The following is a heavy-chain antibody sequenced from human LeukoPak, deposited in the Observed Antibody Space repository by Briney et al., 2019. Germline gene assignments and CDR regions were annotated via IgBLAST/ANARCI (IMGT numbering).Heavy chain of an antibody. J-gene: IGHJ4*02. Sequence: GGSLRLSCAASGFTVSSSYMYWVRQAPGKGLEWVSFLYRGDSAIYAESVRGRFTISRDNSKNTLYLLMNSLIPEDTAEYYCAREVVSTPSYFDSWGQGTLVPVSS. V-gene: IGHV3-53*01. CDR3: AREVVSTPSYFDS. CDR2: LYRGDSA. CDR1: GFTVSSSY. D-gene: IGHD2-15*01.